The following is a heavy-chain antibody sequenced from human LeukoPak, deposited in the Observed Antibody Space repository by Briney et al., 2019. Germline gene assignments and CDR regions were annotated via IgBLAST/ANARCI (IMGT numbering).Heavy chain of an antibody. D-gene: IGHD3-22*01. CDR1: GFTFSSYG. J-gene: IGHJ5*02. Sequence: GGSLRLSCAASGFTFSSYGMHWVRQAPGKGLEWVAVISYDGSNEYYADSVKGRFTISRDNSKSTLYLQMNSLRAEDTAVYYCAKDDYYDSSGYLGNWFDPWGQGTLVTVSS. CDR3: AKDDYYDSSGYLGNWFDP. CDR2: ISYDGSNE. V-gene: IGHV3-30*18.